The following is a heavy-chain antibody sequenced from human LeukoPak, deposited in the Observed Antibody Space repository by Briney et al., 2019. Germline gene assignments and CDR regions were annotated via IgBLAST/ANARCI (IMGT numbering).Heavy chain of an antibody. V-gene: IGHV4-59*08. D-gene: IGHD6-19*01. CDR3: ARRDDSSGWYSFGD. CDR1: SGSINSDY. Sequence: PSETLSLTCTVSSGSINSDYWIWIRQPPGKGLEWIGFVFYSGSTNYNPSLKGRVTMSVDTSKSQCSLKLSSVSAADTAVYYCARRDDSSGWYSFGDWGQGTLVTVSS. J-gene: IGHJ4*02. CDR2: VFYSGST.